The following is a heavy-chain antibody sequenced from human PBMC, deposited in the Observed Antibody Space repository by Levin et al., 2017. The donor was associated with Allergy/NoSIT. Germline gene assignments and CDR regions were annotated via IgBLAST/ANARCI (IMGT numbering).Heavy chain of an antibody. CDR1: GYTLTELS. J-gene: IGHJ6*02. Sequence: ASVKVSCKVSGYTLTELSMHWVRQAPGKGLEWMGGFDPEDGETIYAQKFQGRVTMTEDTSTDTAYMELSSLRSEDTAVYYCGSSTMIRLLNYYYGMDVWGQGTTVTVSS. CDR2: FDPEDGET. D-gene: IGHD3-22*01. V-gene: IGHV1-24*01. CDR3: GSSTMIRLLNYYYGMDV.